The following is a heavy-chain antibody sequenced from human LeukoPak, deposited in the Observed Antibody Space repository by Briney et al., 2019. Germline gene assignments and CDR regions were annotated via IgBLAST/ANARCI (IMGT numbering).Heavy chain of an antibody. J-gene: IGHJ4*02. D-gene: IGHD3-10*01. CDR2: IYYTGST. CDR3: ARERRDYYGSGRQVTSLDY. V-gene: IGHV4-30-4*08. Sequence: SQTLSLTCTVSGGSIRSGDYYWSWIRQPPGKGLEWIGYIYYTGSTYYNPSLGSRVTISVDTSKNEFSLKLTSVTDTDTAVYYCARERRDYYGSGRQVTSLDYWGQGTLVTVSS. CDR1: GGSIRSGDYY.